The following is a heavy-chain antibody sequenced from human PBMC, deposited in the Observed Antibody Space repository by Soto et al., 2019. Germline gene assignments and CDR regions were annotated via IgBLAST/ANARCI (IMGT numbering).Heavy chain of an antibody. CDR2: IRTKANRYAT. CDR3: SVAPADY. V-gene: IGHV3-73*01. CDR1: GFTFSGSA. J-gene: IGHJ4*02. Sequence: GGSLRLSCAASGFTFSGSAMHWVRQASGKGVEWVGCIRTKANRYATAYAASVKGRFTISRDESKNTAYLQMNSLKTEDTAVYDGSVAPADYWGQGTLVTVSS.